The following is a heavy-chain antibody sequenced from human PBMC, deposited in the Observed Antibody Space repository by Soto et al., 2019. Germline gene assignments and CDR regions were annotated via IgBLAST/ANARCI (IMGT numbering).Heavy chain of an antibody. CDR3: ARCGLYSSGYYYGLDY. J-gene: IGHJ4*02. Sequence: SVKVSCKASGGTFSSYAISWVRQAPGQGLEWMGGIIPIFGTANYAQKFQGRVTITADESTSTAYMELSSLRSEDTAVYYCARCGLYSSGYYYGLDYWGQGTLVTVPQ. D-gene: IGHD3-22*01. V-gene: IGHV1-69*13. CDR2: IIPIFGTA. CDR1: GGTFSSYA.